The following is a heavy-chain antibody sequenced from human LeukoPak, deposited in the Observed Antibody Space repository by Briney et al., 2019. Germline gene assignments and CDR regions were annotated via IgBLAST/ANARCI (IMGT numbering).Heavy chain of an antibody. V-gene: IGHV1-8*01. J-gene: IGHJ5*02. CDR3: ARGEISSSWWGDWFDP. CDR1: GYTFTSYD. CDR2: MNPNSGNT. D-gene: IGHD6-13*01. Sequence: ASVKVSCKASGYTFTSYDINWVRQATGQGLEWMGWMNPNSGNTGYAQKFQGRVTMTRNTSISTAYMELSSLRSEDTAVYYCARGEISSSWWGDWFDPWGQGTLVTVSS.